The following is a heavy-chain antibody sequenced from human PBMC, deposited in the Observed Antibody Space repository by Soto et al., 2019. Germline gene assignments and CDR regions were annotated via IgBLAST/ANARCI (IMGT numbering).Heavy chain of an antibody. Sequence: QVPLVQSGAEVKKPGSSVKVSCKASGGTFSSYTIIWVRQAPGQGLEWMGRIIPILGIANYAQKFHGRVTITADKSTSTAYMELSSVRSEDTAVYYCAARLAVAGTRWDYRVQGTLVGVSS. J-gene: IGHJ4*02. CDR1: GGTFSSYT. CDR3: AARLAVAGTRWDY. V-gene: IGHV1-69*02. D-gene: IGHD6-19*01. CDR2: IIPILGIA.